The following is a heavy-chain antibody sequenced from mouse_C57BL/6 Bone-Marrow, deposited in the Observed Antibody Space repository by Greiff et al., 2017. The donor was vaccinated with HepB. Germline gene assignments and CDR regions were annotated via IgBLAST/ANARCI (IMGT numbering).Heavy chain of an antibody. V-gene: IGHV1-72*01. CDR2: IDPNSGGT. Sequence: VQLQQPGAELVKPGASVKLSCKASGYTFTSYWMHWVKQRPGRGLEWIGRIDPNSGGTKYNEKFKSKATLTVDKPSSTAYMQLISLTSEDSAVYYCARSGTTVVATRWFAYWGQGTLVTVSA. D-gene: IGHD1-1*01. CDR3: ARSGTTVVATRWFAY. CDR1: GYTFTSYW. J-gene: IGHJ3*01.